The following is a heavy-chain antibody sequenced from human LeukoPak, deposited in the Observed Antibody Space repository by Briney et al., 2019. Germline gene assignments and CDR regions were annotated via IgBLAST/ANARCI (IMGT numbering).Heavy chain of an antibody. CDR3: ARGRGRPPPSYLDF. J-gene: IGHJ4*02. CDR2: ISHSGRT. V-gene: IGHV4-34*01. Sequence: SETLSLTCSVYGGSLSSGFFWTWVRQSPGTGLEWVGEISHSGRTTYNPFLKSRVAMSVDTSRNQFSLELASVTAAETAVYYCARGRGRPPPSYLDFWGQGTLFTVSS. D-gene: IGHD2-15*01. CDR1: GGSLSSGFF.